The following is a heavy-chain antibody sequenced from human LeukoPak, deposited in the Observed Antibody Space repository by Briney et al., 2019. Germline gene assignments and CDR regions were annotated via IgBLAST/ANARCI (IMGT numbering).Heavy chain of an antibody. D-gene: IGHD3-16*01. CDR2: INPSGGST. CDR3: ARDSLDYAAKARQFDY. CDR1: GYTFTSYY. V-gene: IGHV1-46*01. J-gene: IGHJ4*02. Sequence: ASVKVSCKASGYTFTSYYMHWVRQAPGQGLEWMGIINPSGGSTSYAQKFQGRVTMTRDTSTSTVYMELSSLRSEDTAVYYCARDSLDYAAKARQFDYWGQGTLVTVSS.